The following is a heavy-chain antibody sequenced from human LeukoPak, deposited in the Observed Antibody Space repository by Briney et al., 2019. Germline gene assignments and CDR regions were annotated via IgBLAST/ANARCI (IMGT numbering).Heavy chain of an antibody. D-gene: IGHD3-10*01. J-gene: IGHJ4*02. CDR3: ARVITMVRGVIREFDY. CDR1: GFTFSSYW. Sequence: PGGSLRLSCAASGFTFSSYWMCWVRQAPGKGLEWVANIKQDGSEKYYVDSVKGRFTISRDNAKNSLYLQMNSLRAEDTAVYYCARVITMVRGVIREFDYWGQGTLVTVSS. CDR2: IKQDGSEK. V-gene: IGHV3-7*04.